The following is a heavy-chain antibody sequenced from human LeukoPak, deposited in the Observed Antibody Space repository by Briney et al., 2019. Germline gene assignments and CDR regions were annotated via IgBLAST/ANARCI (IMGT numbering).Heavy chain of an antibody. CDR3: AREGVWSGYYKGREYYFDY. CDR2: IYYSGST. CDR1: GGSISSGGYY. D-gene: IGHD3-3*01. J-gene: IGHJ4*02. V-gene: IGHV4-31*01. Sequence: SETLSLTCTVSGGSISSGGYYWSWIRQHPGKGLEWIGYIYYSGSTYYNPSLKSLVTISVDTSKNQFSLKLSSVTAADTAVYYCAREGVWSGYYKGREYYFDYWGQGTLVTVSS.